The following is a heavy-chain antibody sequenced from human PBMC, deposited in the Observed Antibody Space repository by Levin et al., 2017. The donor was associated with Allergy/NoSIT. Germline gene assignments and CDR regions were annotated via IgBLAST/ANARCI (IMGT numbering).Heavy chain of an antibody. V-gene: IGHV4-59*01. J-gene: IGHJ4*02. D-gene: IGHD6-19*01. CDR2: IYYSGST. CDR1: GGSISSYY. Sequence: ESLKISCTVSGGSISSYYWSWIRQPPGKGLEWIGYIYYSGSTNYNPSLKSRVTISVDTSKNQFSLKLSSVTAADTAVYYCARDRSSSGWGCDYWGQGTLVTVSS. CDR3: ARDRSSSGWGCDY.